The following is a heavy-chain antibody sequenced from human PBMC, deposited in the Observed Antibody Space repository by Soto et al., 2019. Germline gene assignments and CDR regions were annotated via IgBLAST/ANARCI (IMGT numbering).Heavy chain of an antibody. Sequence: GASVKVSCKASGGTFSSYAISWVRQAPGQGLESMGGIIPIFGTANYAQKFQGRVTITADESTSTAYMELSSLRSDDTARYHCSRRPRNNWGAPFDFWGHGTMVTVSS. CDR1: GGTFSSYA. J-gene: IGHJ4*01. CDR3: SRRPRNNWGAPFDF. D-gene: IGHD7-27*01. V-gene: IGHV1-69*13. CDR2: IIPIFGTA.